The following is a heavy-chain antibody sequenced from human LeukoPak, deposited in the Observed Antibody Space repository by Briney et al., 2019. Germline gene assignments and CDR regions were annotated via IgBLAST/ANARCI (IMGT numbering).Heavy chain of an antibody. CDR2: MNYDGSTT. J-gene: IGHJ4*02. CDR1: GFTFSSAW. Sequence: PGGSLRLSCAASGFTFSSAWMHWVRQVPGEGPVWVSRMNYDGSTTNYADSVKGRFTISRDNAKSTLYLQMNGLRVEDTAVYYCARAGNYYFEDWGQGTLVNVSS. D-gene: IGHD1-7*01. CDR3: ARAGNYYFED. V-gene: IGHV3-74*01.